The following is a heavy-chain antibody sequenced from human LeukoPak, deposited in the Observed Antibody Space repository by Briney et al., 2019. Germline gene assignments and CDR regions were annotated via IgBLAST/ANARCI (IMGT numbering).Heavy chain of an antibody. CDR3: AKIVVVPAAVYYFDY. Sequence: PGGSLRLSCAAPGFTFSSYAMSWVRQAPGKGLEWVSAISGSGGSTYYADSVKGRFTISRDNSKNTLYLQMNSLRAEDTAVYYCAKIVVVPAAVYYFDYWGQGTLVTVSS. V-gene: IGHV3-23*01. CDR2: ISGSGGST. CDR1: GFTFSSYA. J-gene: IGHJ4*02. D-gene: IGHD2-2*01.